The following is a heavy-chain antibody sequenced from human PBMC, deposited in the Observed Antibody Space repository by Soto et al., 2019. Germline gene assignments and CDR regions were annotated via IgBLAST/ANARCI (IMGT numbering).Heavy chain of an antibody. CDR2: IIPIFGTA. J-gene: IGHJ6*02. CDR3: AGRAGFYGDYDLILYGRDV. D-gene: IGHD4-17*01. CDR1: GGTFSSYA. V-gene: IGHV1-69*12. Sequence: QVQLVQSGAEVKKPGSSVKVSCKASGGTFSSYAISWVRQAPGQGREGMGGIIPIFGTANYAQKFQGRFTCTADQLTSTAYMERSSLISKDMALYYCAGRAGFYGDYDLILYGRDVSGQGTTVTVS.